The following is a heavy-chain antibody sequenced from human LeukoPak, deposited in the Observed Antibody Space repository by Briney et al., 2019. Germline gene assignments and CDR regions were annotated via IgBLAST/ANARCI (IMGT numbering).Heavy chain of an antibody. CDR2: INSGGSST. V-gene: IGHV3-74*01. CDR3: ARGWELTAVDYYYMDV. J-gene: IGHJ6*03. D-gene: IGHD1-26*01. CDR1: GFTFSSYW. Sequence: GGSLRLSCAASGFTFSSYWMHWVRQAPGEGLVWVSRINSGGSSTNYADSVKGRFTISRDNAKNALYLQMNSPRAEDTAVYYCARGWELTAVDYYYMDVWGKGTAVTVSS.